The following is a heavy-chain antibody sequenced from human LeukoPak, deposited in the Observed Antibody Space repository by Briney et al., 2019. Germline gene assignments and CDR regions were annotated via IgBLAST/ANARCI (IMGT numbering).Heavy chain of an antibody. V-gene: IGHV1-2*02. J-gene: IGHJ4*02. D-gene: IGHD2-2*01. CDR3: ASGARYCGSDSCYGPFGY. Sequence: ASVKVSCKASGYTCTGYYLHWVRRGPGQGLGWVGWINPNSGGTNYAQKFQGRVTMARDTAITTAYMELSRLRSDDAALYYCASGARYCGSDSCYGPFGYWGQGTLVTVSS. CDR1: GYTCTGYY. CDR2: INPNSGGT.